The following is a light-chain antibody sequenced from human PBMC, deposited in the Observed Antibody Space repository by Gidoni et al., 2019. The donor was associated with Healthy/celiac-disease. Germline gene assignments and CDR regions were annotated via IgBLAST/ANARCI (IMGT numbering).Light chain of an antibody. Sequence: ERVMTQSPATLSVSPGERATLSCRASQSVSSNLAWYQQKPGQAPRHLIYGASTRATGIPARSSGSGSGTEFTLTISSLQSEDFAVYYCQHYSHWPPWTFGQGTKVEIK. CDR3: QHYSHWPPWT. CDR1: QSVSSN. J-gene: IGKJ1*01. CDR2: GAS. V-gene: IGKV3-15*01.